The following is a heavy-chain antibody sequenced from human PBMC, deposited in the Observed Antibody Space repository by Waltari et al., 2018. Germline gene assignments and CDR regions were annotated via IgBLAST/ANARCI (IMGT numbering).Heavy chain of an antibody. CDR3: ARLSGSDYYYYYYMDV. J-gene: IGHJ6*03. V-gene: IGHV4-39*01. D-gene: IGHD3-10*01. CDR1: GGSISSSSYY. Sequence: QLQLQESGPGLVKPSETLSLTCTVSGGSISSSSYYWGWIRQPPGKGREWIGSIYYSGSTYYTPSLKSRVTISVDTSKNQFSLKLSSVTAADTAVYYCARLSGSDYYYYYYMDVWGKGTTVTVSS. CDR2: IYYSGST.